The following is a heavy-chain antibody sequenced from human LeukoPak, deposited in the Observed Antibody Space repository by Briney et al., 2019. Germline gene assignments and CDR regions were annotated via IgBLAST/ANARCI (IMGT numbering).Heavy chain of an antibody. V-gene: IGHV4-61*02. CDR1: GGSISSGSYY. CDR2: IYTSGST. CDR3: ARDLPRRDRTTRHAFDI. Sequence: TLSLTCTVSGGSISSGSYYWSWIRQPAGKGLEWIGRIYTSGSTNYNPSLKSRVTISVDTSKNQFSLKLSSVTAADTAVYYCARDLPRRDRTTRHAFDIWGQGTMVTVSS. D-gene: IGHD2/OR15-2a*01. J-gene: IGHJ3*02.